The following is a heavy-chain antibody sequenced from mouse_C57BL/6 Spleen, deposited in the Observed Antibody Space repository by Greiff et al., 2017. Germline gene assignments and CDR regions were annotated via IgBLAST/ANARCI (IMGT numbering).Heavy chain of an antibody. CDR1: GFSFNTYA. CDR2: IRSKSNNYAT. Sequence: EVQLVESGGGLVQPKGSLKLSCAASGFSFNTYAMNWVRQAPGKGLEWVARIRSKSNNYATYYADSVKDRFTISRDDSESMLYLQMNNLKTEDTAVYYCVRQGDAGFDYWGQGTTLTVSS. D-gene: IGHD3-3*01. CDR3: VRQGDAGFDY. V-gene: IGHV10-1*01. J-gene: IGHJ2*01.